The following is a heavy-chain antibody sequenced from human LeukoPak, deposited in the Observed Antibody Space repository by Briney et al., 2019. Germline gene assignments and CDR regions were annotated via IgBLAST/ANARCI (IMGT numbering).Heavy chain of an antibody. J-gene: IGHJ4*02. CDR2: IYYSGST. CDR3: ARGTVAGTQPSDY. V-gene: IGHV4-59*01. Sequence: PSGTLSLTCTVSGGSISSYYWSWIRQPPGKGLEWIGYIYYSGSTNYNPSLKSRVTISVDTSKNQFSLKLSSVTAADTAVYYCARGTVAGTQPSDYWGQGTLVTVSS. D-gene: IGHD6-19*01. CDR1: GGSISSYY.